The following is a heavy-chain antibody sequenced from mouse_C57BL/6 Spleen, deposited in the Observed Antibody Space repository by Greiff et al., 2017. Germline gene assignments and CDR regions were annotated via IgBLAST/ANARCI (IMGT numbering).Heavy chain of an antibody. V-gene: IGHV5-17*01. CDR2: ISSGSSTI. Sequence: EVKLMESGGGLVKPGGSLKLSCAASGFTFSDYGMHWVRQAPEKGLEWVAYISSGSSTIYYADTVKGRFTIYRDNAKNTLFLQMTSLRSEDTAMYYCARRAIYDGYPFDYWGQGTTLTVSS. D-gene: IGHD2-3*01. CDR3: ARRAIYDGYPFDY. CDR1: GFTFSDYG. J-gene: IGHJ2*01.